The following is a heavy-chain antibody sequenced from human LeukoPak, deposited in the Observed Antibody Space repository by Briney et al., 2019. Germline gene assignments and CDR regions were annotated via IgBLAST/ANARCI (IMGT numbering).Heavy chain of an antibody. V-gene: IGHV3-21*01. CDR3: AREVRDYGGNSFGY. CDR1: GFTFSSYS. Sequence: KTGGSLRLSCAASGFTFSSYSINWVRQAPGKGLEWVSSISSSSSYIYYADSVKGRFTISRDNAKNSLYLQMNSLRAEDTAVYYCAREVRDYGGNSFGYWGQGTLVTVSS. J-gene: IGHJ4*02. CDR2: ISSSSSYI. D-gene: IGHD4-23*01.